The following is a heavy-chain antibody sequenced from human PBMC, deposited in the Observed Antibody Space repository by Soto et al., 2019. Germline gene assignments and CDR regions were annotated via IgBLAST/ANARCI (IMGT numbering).Heavy chain of an antibody. J-gene: IGHJ6*02. D-gene: IGHD2-2*01. Sequence: SVKVSCKASGYTFTSYAMHWVRQAPGQRLEWMGWINAGNGNTKYSQKFQGRVTITRDTSASTAYMELSSLRSEDTAVYYCARDHCSSTSCFYDNYYYYYGMDVWGQGTTVTVSS. CDR3: ARDHCSSTSCFYDNYYYYYGMDV. V-gene: IGHV1-3*01. CDR2: INAGNGNT. CDR1: GYTFTSYA.